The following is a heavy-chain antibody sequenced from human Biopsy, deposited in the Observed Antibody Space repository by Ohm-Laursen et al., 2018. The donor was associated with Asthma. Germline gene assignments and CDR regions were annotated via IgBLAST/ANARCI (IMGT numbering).Heavy chain of an antibody. V-gene: IGHV3-30*18. CDR1: GFSFNSYG. D-gene: IGHD3-3*01. J-gene: IGHJ3*02. Sequence: SLRLSCAASGFSFNSYGMHWVRQAPGKGLEWVAVMSFDGRQTYYADSVKGRFTISRDNSKNTLYLQMNSLRAEDTAVYYCAKERYYDFWSGYPICGQGTMVTVSS. CDR3: AKERYYDFWSGYPI. CDR2: MSFDGRQT.